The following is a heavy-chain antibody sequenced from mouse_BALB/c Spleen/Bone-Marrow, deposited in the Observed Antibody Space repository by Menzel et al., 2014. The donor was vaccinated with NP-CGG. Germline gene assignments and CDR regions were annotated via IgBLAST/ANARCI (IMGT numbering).Heavy chain of an antibody. CDR2: INPSNGRT. CDR3: ARWGFCYWYFDV. V-gene: IGHV1S81*02. CDR1: GYTFTSYW. J-gene: IGHJ1*01. Sequence: QVQLQQSGAELVKPGASVKLSCKASGYTFTSYWMHWVKQRPGQGLEWIGEINPSNGRTNYNEKFKSKATLTVDKSSSTAYIQLSSLTSEDSAVYYCARWGFCYWYFDVWGAGTTVTVSS.